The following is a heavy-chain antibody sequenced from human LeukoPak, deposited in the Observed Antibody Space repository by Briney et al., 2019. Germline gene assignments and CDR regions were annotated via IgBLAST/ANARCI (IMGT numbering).Heavy chain of an antibody. D-gene: IGHD1-7*01. CDR2: INHSGST. CDR3: ARGTNYYYIDV. J-gene: IGHJ6*03. V-gene: IGHV4-34*01. Sequence: PSETLSLTCAVFGGSFSGYYWSWIRQPPGKGLEWIGEINHSGSTNYNPSLKSRVTIPVDTSKNQFSLKLSSVTAADTAVYYCARGTNYYYIDVWGKGTTVTVSS. CDR1: GGSFSGYY.